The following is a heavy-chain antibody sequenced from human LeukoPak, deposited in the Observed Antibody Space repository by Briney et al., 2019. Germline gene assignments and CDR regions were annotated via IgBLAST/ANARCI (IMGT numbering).Heavy chain of an antibody. Sequence: PGGSLRLSCAASGFTFSSYAMHWVRQAPGKGLEWVAVISYDGSNKYYADSVKGRFTISRDNSKNTLYLQMNSLRAEDTAVYYCARDEDTAMATSHDAFDIWGQGTMVTVSS. J-gene: IGHJ3*02. CDR1: GFTFSSYA. D-gene: IGHD5-18*01. V-gene: IGHV3-30-3*01. CDR2: ISYDGSNK. CDR3: ARDEDTAMATSHDAFDI.